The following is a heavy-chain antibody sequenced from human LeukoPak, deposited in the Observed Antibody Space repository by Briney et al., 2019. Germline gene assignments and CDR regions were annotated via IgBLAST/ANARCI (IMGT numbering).Heavy chain of an antibody. Sequence: GGSLRPSCVPSAFTPSSDAMSWVRPAPGEGRGWVSAVTAGADKTWSADSVRGRFTIARDNSKNTLYLQMNNLRPEDTAVYYCAKDRRFPDDVLDVGGQGTLVTLSS. CDR2: VTAGADKT. J-gene: IGHJ3*01. D-gene: IGHD2-21*01. CDR3: AKDRRFPDDVLDV. V-gene: IGHV3-23*01. CDR1: AFTPSSDA.